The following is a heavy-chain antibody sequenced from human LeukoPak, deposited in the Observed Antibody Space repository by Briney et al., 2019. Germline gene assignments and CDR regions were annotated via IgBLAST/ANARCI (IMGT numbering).Heavy chain of an antibody. J-gene: IGHJ4*02. CDR1: GGSISSDGYY. V-gene: IGHV4-31*03. CDR2: IYYSGST. Sequence: SETLSLTCTVSGGSISSDGYYWSWIRQHPGKGLEWIGYIYYSGSTYYNPSLKSRVTISVDTSKNQFSLKLSSVTAADTAVYYCASRLRWGGNFDYWGQGTLVTVSS. CDR3: ASRLRWGGNFDY. D-gene: IGHD4-23*01.